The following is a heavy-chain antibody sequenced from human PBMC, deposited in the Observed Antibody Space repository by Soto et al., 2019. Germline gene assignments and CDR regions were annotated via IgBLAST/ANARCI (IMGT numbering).Heavy chain of an antibody. J-gene: IGHJ4*02. CDR2: INAGNGKR. V-gene: IGHV1-3*01. D-gene: IGHD2-15*01. Sequence: QVQLVQSGAEVKKPGASVKVSCKASGYTFTSYAMHWVRQAPGQRLEWMRWINAGNGKRKYSQKFQGRVTITRDTYASTAYMELSSLRSEDTAVYYCARGPGGPDGPEDYWGQGTLVPVSS. CDR1: GYTFTSYA. CDR3: ARGPGGPDGPEDY.